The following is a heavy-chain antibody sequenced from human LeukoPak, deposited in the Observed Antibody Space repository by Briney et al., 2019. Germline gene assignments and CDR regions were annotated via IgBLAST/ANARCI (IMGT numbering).Heavy chain of an antibody. J-gene: IGHJ4*02. CDR2: IYYSGST. CDR3: ASWGATHHYFDS. V-gene: IGHV4-39*01. CDR1: GGSISRSSYY. D-gene: IGHD1-26*01. Sequence: PSETLSLTCTVSGGSISRSSYYWGWIRQPPGKGLEWIGSIYYSGSTNYNPSLKSRVTISVDTSKNQFSLKLSSVTAADTAVYYCASWGATHHYFDSWGRGTLVTVSS.